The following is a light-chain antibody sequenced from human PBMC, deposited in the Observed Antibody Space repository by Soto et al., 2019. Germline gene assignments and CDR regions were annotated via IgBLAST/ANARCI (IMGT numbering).Light chain of an antibody. V-gene: IGKV1-39*01. Sequence: DIQMTQSPSSLSASVGDSVTITCRASQSITSYLNWYQQRPGKAPKLLIYAASNLQSGVPSRFSGGGSGTDFTLTIISLQPEDFATYYCQQSYTAPRTFGQGTKVDIK. CDR2: AAS. CDR3: QQSYTAPRT. CDR1: QSITSY. J-gene: IGKJ1*01.